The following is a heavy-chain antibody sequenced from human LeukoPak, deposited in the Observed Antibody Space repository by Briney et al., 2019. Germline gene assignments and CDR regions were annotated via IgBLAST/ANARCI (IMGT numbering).Heavy chain of an antibody. D-gene: IGHD3-22*01. J-gene: IGHJ4*02. CDR1: GGSISSSNW. CDR3: ARGYIIGYYYDSHYFDY. CDR2: IYHSGST. V-gene: IGHV4-4*02. Sequence: PSETLSLTCAVSGGSISSSNWWSWVRQPPGKGLEWIGEIYHSGSTNYNPSLKSRVTISVDKSKNQFSLKLSSVTAADTAVYYCARGYIIGYYYDSHYFDYWGQGTLVTVSS.